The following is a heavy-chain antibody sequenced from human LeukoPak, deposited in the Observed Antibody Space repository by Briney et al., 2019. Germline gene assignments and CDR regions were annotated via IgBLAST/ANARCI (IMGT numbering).Heavy chain of an antibody. Sequence: PGGSLRLSCAASGFSFRSYAMSWVRQAPGMGLEWVSAISGSGGTTDYADSVKGRFTISRDNSKNTLYLQVNSLRAEDTAVYYCATAAGADFFDYWGQGTLVTVSS. V-gene: IGHV3-23*01. CDR2: ISGSGGTT. CDR1: GFSFRSYA. D-gene: IGHD3-3*01. CDR3: ATAAGADFFDY. J-gene: IGHJ4*02.